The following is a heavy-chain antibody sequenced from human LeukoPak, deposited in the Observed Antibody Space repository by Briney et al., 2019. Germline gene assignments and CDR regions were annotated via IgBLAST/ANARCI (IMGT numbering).Heavy chain of an antibody. CDR1: GFSFSTYE. CDR2: ISSGGSTI. CDR3: ARQWLSLDY. V-gene: IGHV3-48*03. J-gene: IGHJ4*02. Sequence: GGSLRLSCAASGFSFSTYEMNWVRQAPGKGLEWVSYISSGGSTIYYADSVKGRFTISRDSAKNTLHLQMNSLRAEDTAVYYCARQWLSLDYWGQGTLVTVSS. D-gene: IGHD6-19*01.